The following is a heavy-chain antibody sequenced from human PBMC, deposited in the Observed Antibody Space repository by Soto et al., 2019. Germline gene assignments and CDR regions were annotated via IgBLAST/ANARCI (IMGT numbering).Heavy chain of an antibody. J-gene: IGHJ3*02. V-gene: IGHV3-23*01. CDR3: APHVSCSGGSCQYDAFAI. CDR2: ITADGGT. D-gene: IGHD2-15*01. Sequence: EVQVLESGGGLVQPGGSLRLSCEGSGFTVSSHAMTWIRQAPGKGPEWVSTITADGGTYYADSVKGRFAMSSDTSESTLYLQMNSLGAEDTAAYYCAPHVSCSGGSCQYDAFAIRGQGTMGTVSS. CDR1: GFTVSSHA.